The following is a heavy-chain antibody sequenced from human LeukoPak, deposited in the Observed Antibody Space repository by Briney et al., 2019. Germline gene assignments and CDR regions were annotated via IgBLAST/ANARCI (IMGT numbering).Heavy chain of an antibody. D-gene: IGHD3-3*01. Sequence: GGSLRLSCAASGFTFSSFWMTWVRQAPGKGLEWVADIKQDGSEKLYVKSVRGRFTISRDNAKMSLFLQMNSLRAEDTAVYYCARDNGVVHGVYYMDVWGKGTTVTVS. CDR2: IKQDGSEK. CDR3: ARDNGVVHGVYYMDV. J-gene: IGHJ6*03. CDR1: GFTFSSFW. V-gene: IGHV3-7*01.